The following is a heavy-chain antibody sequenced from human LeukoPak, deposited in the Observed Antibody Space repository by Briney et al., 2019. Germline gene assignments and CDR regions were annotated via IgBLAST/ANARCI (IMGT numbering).Heavy chain of an antibody. V-gene: IGHV3-23*01. Sequence: GGSLRLSCAASGFTFSSYAMSWVRQAPGKGLEWVSGISGSGGRTHYADSVKGRFTISRDNSKNTLYLQMNSLRAEDTAVCYCARLSAYYYGSYFYYYMDVWGKGTTVTVSS. CDR2: ISGSGGRT. J-gene: IGHJ6*03. CDR1: GFTFSSYA. CDR3: ARLSAYYYGSYFYYYMDV. D-gene: IGHD3-10*01.